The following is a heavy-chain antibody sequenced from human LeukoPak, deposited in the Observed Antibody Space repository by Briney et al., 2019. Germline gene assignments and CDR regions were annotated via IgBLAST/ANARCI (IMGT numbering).Heavy chain of an antibody. Sequence: PGGSLSLSCAASGFTFSSYSMNWVRQAPGKGLEWVSSISSSSSYIYYADSVKGRFTISRDNAKNSLYLQMNSLRAEDTAVYYCARGPTIPIAAAGTGYYYGMDVSGQGTTVTVSS. CDR1: GFTFSSYS. CDR2: ISSSSSYI. D-gene: IGHD6-13*01. V-gene: IGHV3-21*01. CDR3: ARGPTIPIAAAGTGYYYGMDV. J-gene: IGHJ6*02.